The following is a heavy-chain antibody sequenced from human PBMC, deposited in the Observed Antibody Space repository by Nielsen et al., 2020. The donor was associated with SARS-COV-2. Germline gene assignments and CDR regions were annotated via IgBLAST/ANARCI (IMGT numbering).Heavy chain of an antibody. Sequence: GSLRLSCTVSGGSISSGGYYWSWIRQPPGKGLEWIGSIYYSGSTYYNPSLKSRVTISVDTSKNQFSLKLSSVTAADTAVYYCARLTGSYYFDPWGQGTLVTVSS. V-gene: IGHV4-39*01. CDR2: IYYSGST. D-gene: IGHD1-26*01. J-gene: IGHJ5*02. CDR3: ARLTGSYYFDP. CDR1: GGSISSGGYY.